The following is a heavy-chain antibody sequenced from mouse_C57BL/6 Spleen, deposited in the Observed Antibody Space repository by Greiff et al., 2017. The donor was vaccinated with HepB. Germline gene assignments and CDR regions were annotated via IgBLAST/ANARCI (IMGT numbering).Heavy chain of an antibody. CDR1: GYTFTDYE. Sequence: VHLVESGAELVRPGASVTLSCKASGYTFTDYEMHWVKQTPVHGLEWIGAIDPETGGTAYNQKFKGKAILTADKSSSTAYMELRSLTSEDSAVYYCTRWTTVEYYWGQGTTLTVSS. CDR2: IDPETGGT. CDR3: TRWTTVEYY. V-gene: IGHV1-15*01. D-gene: IGHD1-1*01. J-gene: IGHJ2*01.